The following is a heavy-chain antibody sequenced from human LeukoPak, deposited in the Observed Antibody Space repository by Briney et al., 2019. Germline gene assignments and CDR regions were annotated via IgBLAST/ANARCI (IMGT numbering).Heavy chain of an antibody. CDR1: GGSISSSSYY. CDR2: IYYSGTT. D-gene: IGHD6-19*01. J-gene: IGHJ4*02. CDR3: ARNTIAVAGRRPYYFDY. V-gene: IGHV4-39*01. Sequence: PLETLSLTCTVSGGSISSSSYYWGWIRQPPGKGLEWIGRIYYSGTTYYNPSLKSRVTISVDTSKHQFSLKLSSVTAADTAVYYCARNTIAVAGRRPYYFDYWGQGTLVTVSS.